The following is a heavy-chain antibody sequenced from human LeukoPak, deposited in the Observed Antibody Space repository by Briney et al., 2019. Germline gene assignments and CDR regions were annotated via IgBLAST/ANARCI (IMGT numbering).Heavy chain of an antibody. J-gene: IGHJ5*02. CDR3: ARHVYYGSGKFDP. V-gene: IGHV4-38-2*01. CDR1: GYSISSGYY. Sequence: SETLSLTCAVPGYSISSGYYWGWIRQPPGKGLEWIGSIYHSGSTYYNPSLKSRVTISVDTSKNQFSLKLSSVTAADTAVYYCARHVYYGSGKFDPWGQGTLVTVSS. D-gene: IGHD3-10*01. CDR2: IYHSGST.